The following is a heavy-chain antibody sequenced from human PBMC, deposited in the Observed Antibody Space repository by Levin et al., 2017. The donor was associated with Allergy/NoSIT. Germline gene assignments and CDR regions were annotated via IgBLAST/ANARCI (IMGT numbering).Heavy chain of an antibody. V-gene: IGHV3-30*18. CDR1: GFAFSVYA. J-gene: IGHJ4*02. CDR3: AKDVYDYNGRSHYRRLEN. CDR2: ISYDGTDK. D-gene: IGHD3-10*01. Sequence: GGSLRLSCAASGFAFSVYAMHWVRQAPGKGLEWVAVISYDGTDKYYADSVKGRFTISRDNSKNTLYLQMGSLRPEDTAVYYCAKDVYDYNGRSHYRRLENWSQGTLVTVSA.